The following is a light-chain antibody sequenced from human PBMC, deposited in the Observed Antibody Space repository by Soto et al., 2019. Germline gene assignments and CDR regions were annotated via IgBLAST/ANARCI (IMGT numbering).Light chain of an antibody. J-gene: IGLJ1*01. CDR2: EVN. CDR1: TSDVGRYSY. Sequence: QAVLTQPPSASGSPGQSVAISCTGTTSDVGRYSYVYWYQQHREQAPKLMNYEVNKRPSGLPDRFSGSKSGNPASLTVSGLQAADEADYYCSSYAGSTNVFGTGTQLTVL. CDR3: SSYAGSTNV. V-gene: IGLV2-8*01.